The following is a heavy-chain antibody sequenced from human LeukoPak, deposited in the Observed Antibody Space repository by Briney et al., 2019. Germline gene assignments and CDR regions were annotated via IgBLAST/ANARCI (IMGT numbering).Heavy chain of an antibody. V-gene: IGHV3-7*01. D-gene: IGHD6-19*01. CDR2: IQSDGSEK. Sequence: GGPLRLSCAASGFTFRSYWMSWVRQAPGKGLEWVANIQSDGSEKNYIDSVQGRFTISRDNAKTSLYLQMNSLTAEDTAVYYCARDSTVATYYGVDVWGQGTTVTVSS. CDR3: ARDSTVATYYGVDV. CDR1: GFTFRSYW. J-gene: IGHJ6*02.